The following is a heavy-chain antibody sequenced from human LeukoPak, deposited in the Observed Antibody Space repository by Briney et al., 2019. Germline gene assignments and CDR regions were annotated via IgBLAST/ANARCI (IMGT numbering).Heavy chain of an antibody. V-gene: IGHV3-23*01. Sequence: PGGSLRLSCAVSGITLSNYGMSWVRQAPGKGLEWVAGISDSGGRTNYADSVKGRFTISRDNAKNSLYLQMNSLRAEDTALYYCAKDLAPNYYGSGYFDYWGQGTLVTVSS. CDR1: GITLSNYG. J-gene: IGHJ4*02. D-gene: IGHD3-10*01. CDR2: ISDSGGRT. CDR3: AKDLAPNYYGSGYFDY.